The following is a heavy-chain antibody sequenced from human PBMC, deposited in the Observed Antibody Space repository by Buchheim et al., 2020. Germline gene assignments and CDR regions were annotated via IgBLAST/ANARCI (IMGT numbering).Heavy chain of an antibody. V-gene: IGHV3-30*02. CDR1: GFTFSSYG. CDR3: AKDVGRFLEWLDSDY. Sequence: QVQLVESGGGVVQPGRSLRLSCAASGFTFSSYGMHWVRQAPGKGLEWVAFIRYDGSNKYYADSVKGRFTISRDNSKNTPYLQMNSLRAEDTAVYYCAKDVGRFLEWLDSDYWGQGTL. CDR2: IRYDGSNK. D-gene: IGHD3-3*01. J-gene: IGHJ4*02.